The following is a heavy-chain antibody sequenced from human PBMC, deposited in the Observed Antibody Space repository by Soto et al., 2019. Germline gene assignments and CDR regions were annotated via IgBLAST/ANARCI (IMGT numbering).Heavy chain of an antibody. D-gene: IGHD6-19*01. Sequence: GGSLRLSCAASGFTFSSYAMSWVRQAPGKGLEWVSAISGSGGSTYYADSVKGRFTISRDNSKNTLYLQMNSLRAEDTAVYYCAKEPGGIAVAGPSFVFDYWGQGTLVTVSS. V-gene: IGHV3-23*01. J-gene: IGHJ4*02. CDR3: AKEPGGIAVAGPSFVFDY. CDR2: ISGSGGST. CDR1: GFTFSSYA.